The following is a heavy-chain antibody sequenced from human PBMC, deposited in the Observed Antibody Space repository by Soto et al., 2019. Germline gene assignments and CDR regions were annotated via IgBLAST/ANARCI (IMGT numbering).Heavy chain of an antibody. J-gene: IGHJ4*02. D-gene: IGHD2-15*01. V-gene: IGHV3-9*01. CDR2: TSWNGNII. CDR1: GFTFDDYA. Sequence: EVQLVESGGGLVQPGRSLRLSCAASGFTFDDYAMYWVRRLPGKGLEWVSSTSWNGNIIGYADSVKGRFTISRDNAKNSLYLQLNSLRPEDTALYYCAKGGPDAFCGGGRCYFDSWGQGTLVTVSS. CDR3: AKGGPDAFCGGGRCYFDS.